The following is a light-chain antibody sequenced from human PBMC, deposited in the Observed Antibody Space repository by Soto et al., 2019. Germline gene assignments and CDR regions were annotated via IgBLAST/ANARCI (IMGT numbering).Light chain of an antibody. J-gene: IGKJ5*01. CDR3: QQTYSPPSLT. V-gene: IGKV1-39*01. Sequence: DIQMTQSPSSLSASVGDRVTITCRASQTINTSLNWYQQQPGKAPKLLLYGASSLQRGVPSRFSGSGSGSDFTLSISSLQPEDFATYYCQQTYSPPSLTFGQGTRLDIK. CDR2: GAS. CDR1: QTINTS.